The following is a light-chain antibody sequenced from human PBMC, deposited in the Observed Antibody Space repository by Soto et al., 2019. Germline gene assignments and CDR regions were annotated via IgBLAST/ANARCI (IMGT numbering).Light chain of an antibody. CDR3: QEYSKWPLFT. CDR1: QSVSTN. CDR2: AAS. V-gene: IGKV3-15*01. Sequence: EIVVTQSPGILSVSPGDRATLSCRASQSVSTNLAWYQQKPGQAPTLLIYAASTRATGIPARFTGSGSGTDFTLTISSLQSEEFAVYYCQEYSKWPLFTFGPGTRVDIK. J-gene: IGKJ3*01.